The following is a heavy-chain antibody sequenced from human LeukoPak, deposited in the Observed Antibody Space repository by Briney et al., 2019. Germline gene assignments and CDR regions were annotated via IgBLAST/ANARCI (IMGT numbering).Heavy chain of an antibody. J-gene: IGHJ4*02. Sequence: GGSLRLSCAASGFTFSSYGMHWVRQAPGKGLEWVAVIWYDGSNKYYADSVKGRFTISRDNSKNTLYLQMNSLRAEDTAVYYCARDSAQQDPWLGELSYFDYWGQGTLVTVSS. D-gene: IGHD3-10*01. CDR2: IWYDGSNK. V-gene: IGHV3-33*01. CDR1: GFTFSSYG. CDR3: ARDSAQQDPWLGELSYFDY.